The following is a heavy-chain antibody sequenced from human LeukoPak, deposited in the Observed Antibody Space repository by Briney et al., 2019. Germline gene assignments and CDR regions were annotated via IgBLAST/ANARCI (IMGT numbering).Heavy chain of an antibody. D-gene: IGHD1-26*01. J-gene: IGHJ4*02. V-gene: IGHV4-31*03. CDR1: GGSISSGGYY. CDR3: ARGPRGYFDY. Sequence: SETLSLTCTVSGGSISSGGYYWCWIRQHPGKGLEWIGYIYYSGSTYYNPSLKSRVTISVDTSKNQFSLKLSSVTAADTAVYYCARGPRGYFDYWGQGTLVTVSS. CDR2: IYYSGST.